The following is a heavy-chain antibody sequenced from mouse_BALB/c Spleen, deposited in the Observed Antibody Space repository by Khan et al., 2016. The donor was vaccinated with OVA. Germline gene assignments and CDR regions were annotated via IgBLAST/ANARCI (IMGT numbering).Heavy chain of an antibody. CDR1: AYSITSDYA. V-gene: IGHV3-2*02. CDR3: ACIRFYYRDSFFDY. Sequence: EVQLQESGPGLVKPSQSLSLTCTVTAYSITSDYAWTWIRQFPGNKLEWMGYISYSGSTSYNPSLNSRISITRDTSKNQFFLQLISVTTEDTATYYCACIRFYYRDSFFDYWGQGTTLTVSS. CDR2: ISYSGST. D-gene: IGHD2-14*01. J-gene: IGHJ2*01.